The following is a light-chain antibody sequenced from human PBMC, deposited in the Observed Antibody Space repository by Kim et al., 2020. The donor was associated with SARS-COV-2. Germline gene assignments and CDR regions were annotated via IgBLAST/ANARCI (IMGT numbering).Light chain of an antibody. CDR1: NIVTKP. V-gene: IGLV3-9*01. CDR3: QVWDGSTV. Sequence: VSVAVGQTAKITCGGNNIVTKPVHWYQRQSGQAPVLFIYRDTYRPSWIPERFSGSNSANTATLTIGRAQAGDEADYYCQVWDGSTVFGGGTQLTVL. CDR2: RDT. J-gene: IGLJ3*02.